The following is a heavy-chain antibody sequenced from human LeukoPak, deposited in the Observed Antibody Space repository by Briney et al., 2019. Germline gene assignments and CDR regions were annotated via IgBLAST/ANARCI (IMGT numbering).Heavy chain of an antibody. J-gene: IGHJ4*02. CDR3: ARVGKYSGSYPDY. V-gene: IGHV7-4-1*02. D-gene: IGHD1-26*01. CDR2: TNTNTGNP. CDR1: GYTFTTYA. Sequence: ASVKVSCKASGYTFTTYAINWVRQAPGQGLEWVGWTNTNTGNPTYAQGFTGRFVFSLDTSVSTAYLQISSLKAEDTAVYYCARVGKYSGSYPDYWGQGTLVTVSS.